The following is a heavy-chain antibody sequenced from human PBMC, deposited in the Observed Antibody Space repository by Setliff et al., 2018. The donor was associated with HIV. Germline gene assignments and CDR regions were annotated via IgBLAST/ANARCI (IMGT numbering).Heavy chain of an antibody. J-gene: IGHJ4*02. CDR2: INNDGSDT. Sequence: GGSLRLSCAVSGFTFSNDWMHWVRQAPGKGLVWVSCINNDGSDTRYADFVKGRFTISRDNAKDTLYLQMNSLRAEDTAMYYCARARSTHLLDYWGQGTLVNVSS. CDR3: ARARSTHLLDY. V-gene: IGHV3-74*01. D-gene: IGHD2-2*01. CDR1: GFTFSNDW.